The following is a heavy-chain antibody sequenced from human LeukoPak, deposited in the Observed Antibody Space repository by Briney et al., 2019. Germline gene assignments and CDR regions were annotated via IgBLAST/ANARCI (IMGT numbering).Heavy chain of an antibody. J-gene: IGHJ4*02. CDR1: GGSFSGYY. CDR2: INHSGST. Sequence: SETLSLTYAVYGGSFSGYYWSWIRQPPGKGLEWIGEINHSGSTNYNPSLKSRVTISVDTSKNQFSLKLSSVTAADTAVYYCARGMTRHDYWGQGTLVTVSS. D-gene: IGHD4-11*01. CDR3: ARGMTRHDY. V-gene: IGHV4-34*01.